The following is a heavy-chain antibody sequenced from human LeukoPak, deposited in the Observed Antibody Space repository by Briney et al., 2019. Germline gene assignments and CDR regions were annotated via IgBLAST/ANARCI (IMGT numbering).Heavy chain of an antibody. J-gene: IGHJ3*02. Sequence: GGSLRLSCAASGFTFSSYSMNWVRQAPGKGLEWVSYISSSSSTIYYADSVKGRFTISRDNAKNSLYLQMNSLRAEDTAVYYCARASFHNWNAKLRDIKGAFDIWGQGTMVTVSS. CDR1: GFTFSSYS. V-gene: IGHV3-48*01. D-gene: IGHD1-20*01. CDR3: ARASFHNWNAKLRDIKGAFDI. CDR2: ISSSSSTI.